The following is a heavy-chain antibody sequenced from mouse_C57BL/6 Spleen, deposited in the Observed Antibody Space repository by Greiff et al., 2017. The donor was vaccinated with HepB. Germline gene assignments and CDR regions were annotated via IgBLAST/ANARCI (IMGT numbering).Heavy chain of an antibody. CDR1: GYSITSGYY. Sequence: EVKLQESGPGLVKPSQSLSLTCSVTGYSITSGYYWNWIRQFPGNKLVWMGYISYDGSNNYNPSLKNRISITRDTSKNQFFLKLNSVTTEDTATYYCAREGWDDYFDYWGQGTTLTVSS. CDR2: ISYDGSN. D-gene: IGHD4-1*01. CDR3: AREGWDDYFDY. V-gene: IGHV3-6*01. J-gene: IGHJ2*01.